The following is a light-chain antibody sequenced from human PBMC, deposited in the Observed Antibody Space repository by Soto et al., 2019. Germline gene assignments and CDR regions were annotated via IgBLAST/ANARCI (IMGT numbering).Light chain of an antibody. CDR1: QTIVNY. Sequence: DIQMTQSPSSLSASIGDRVIITCRTSQTIVNYLNWYQQKPGQAPKLLIYATSNLLSGDPSRFGGGGSATYFTLTLSDLQPEDFEIYYCQHSFNFGPGTTVDIK. J-gene: IGKJ3*01. CDR3: QHSFN. V-gene: IGKV1-39*01. CDR2: ATS.